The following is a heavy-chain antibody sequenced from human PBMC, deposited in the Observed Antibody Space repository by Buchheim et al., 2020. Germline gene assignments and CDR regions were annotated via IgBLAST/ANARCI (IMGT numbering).Heavy chain of an antibody. D-gene: IGHD3-10*01. CDR1: GYIFTSFT. V-gene: IGHV1-3*01. CDR3: ARGWFGDY. Sequence: VELVQSGTEVKKPGTSVKLSCKGSGYIFTSFTMHWVRQAPGQGLEWMGWINPGSEKTKYSQKFHDRITITRDIAADKAYMELSGLRAEDTAVYFCARGWFGDYWSQGTL. CDR2: INPGSEKT. J-gene: IGHJ4*02.